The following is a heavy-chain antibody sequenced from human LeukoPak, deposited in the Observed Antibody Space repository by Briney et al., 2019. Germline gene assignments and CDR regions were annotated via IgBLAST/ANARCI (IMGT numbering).Heavy chain of an antibody. CDR1: GFTFSSYA. CDR3: AKGPLIEVAGTTWDY. D-gene: IGHD6-19*01. J-gene: IGHJ4*02. Sequence: PGRSLRLSCAASGFTFSSYAMHWVPQAPGKGLEWVAVISYDGSNKYYADSVKGRFTISRDNSKNTLHLQMNSLRADDTAVYYCAKGPLIEVAGTTWDYWGQGALVTVSS. V-gene: IGHV3-30-3*01. CDR2: ISYDGSNK.